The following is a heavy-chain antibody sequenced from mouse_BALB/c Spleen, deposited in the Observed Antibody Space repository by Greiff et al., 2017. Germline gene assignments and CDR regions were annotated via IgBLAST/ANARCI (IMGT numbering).Heavy chain of an antibody. CDR1: GYTFTSYW. D-gene: IGHD1-1*01. J-gene: IGHJ4*01. CDR2: INPSTGYT. Sequence: VQLQQSGAELAKPGASVKMSCKASGYTFTSYWMHWVKQRPGQGLEWIGYINPSTGYTEYNQKFKDKATLTADKSSSTAYMQLSSLTSEDSAVYYCAGAEVLRGAMDYWGQGTSVTVSS. V-gene: IGHV1-7*01. CDR3: AGAEVLRGAMDY.